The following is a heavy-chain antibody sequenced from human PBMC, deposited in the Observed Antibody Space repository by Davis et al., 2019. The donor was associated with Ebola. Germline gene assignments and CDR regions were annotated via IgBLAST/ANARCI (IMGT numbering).Heavy chain of an antibody. CDR1: GYTFTGYY. J-gene: IGHJ4*02. CDR3: ARDSSDIVVVPADN. V-gene: IGHV1-2*02. CDR2: MNPNSGGT. Sequence: ASVKVSCKASGYTFTGYYMHWVRQAPGQGLEWMGWMNPNSGGTNYAQKFQGRVTMTRDTSISTAYMELSRLRSDDTAVYYCARDSSDIVVVPADNWGQGTLVTVSS. D-gene: IGHD2-2*01.